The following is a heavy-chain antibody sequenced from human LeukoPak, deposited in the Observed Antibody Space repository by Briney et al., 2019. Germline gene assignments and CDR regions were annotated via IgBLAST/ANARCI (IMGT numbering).Heavy chain of an antibody. V-gene: IGHV4-4*07. Sequence: PSETLSLTCTVSGGSLSNYYWRWIRQPAGKGLEWIGRIFPSGSTNYNPSLEPRVTMSVDTLNNQFSLKVTSVTAADTALHYCARDRTGYVGYECDPFDIWGQGTMLTVSS. J-gene: IGHJ3*02. CDR2: IFPSGST. D-gene: IGHD5-12*01. CDR1: GGSLSNYY. CDR3: ARDRTGYVGYECDPFDI.